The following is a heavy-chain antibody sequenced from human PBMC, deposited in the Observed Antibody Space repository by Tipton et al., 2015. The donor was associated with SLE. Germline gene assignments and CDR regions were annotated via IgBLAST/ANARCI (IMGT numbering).Heavy chain of an antibody. CDR1: GGSISGYY. CDR2: VYSSGST. V-gene: IGHV4-4*07. D-gene: IGHD6-19*01. Sequence: TLSLTCTVSGGSISGYYWSWIRQPAGKGLEWIGRVYSSGSTIYNPSIKSRITLSLDTSKNQFYLKLSSMTAADTAVYYCARHERWPHFDYWGQGTLVTVSS. J-gene: IGHJ4*02. CDR3: ARHERWPHFDY.